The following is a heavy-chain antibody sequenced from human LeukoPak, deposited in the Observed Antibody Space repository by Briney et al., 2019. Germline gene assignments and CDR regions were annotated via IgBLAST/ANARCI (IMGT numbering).Heavy chain of an antibody. CDR1: GYTFRNYA. D-gene: IGHD2-15*01. J-gene: IGHJ5*02. CDR3: ARDCSGGTCSSFRFDP. Sequence: RASVKVSCKASGYTFRNYAITWVRQDPGQGLEWMGWITAYNGNTNYAQKFQGRVTMTTDTSTTTAYMELRNLKSDDTAVYYCARDCSGGTCSSFRFDPWGQGTLVTVSS. V-gene: IGHV1-18*01. CDR2: ITAYNGNT.